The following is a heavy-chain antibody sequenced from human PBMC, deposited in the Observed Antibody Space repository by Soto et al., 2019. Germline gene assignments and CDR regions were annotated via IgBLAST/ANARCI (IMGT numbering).Heavy chain of an antibody. CDR3: ARDQSLSYGDEYYYYYMDV. CDR2: IWYDGSNK. V-gene: IGHV3-33*01. J-gene: IGHJ6*03. Sequence: GGSLRLSCAASGFTFSSYGMHWVRQAPGKGLEWVAVIWYDGSNKYYADSVKGRFTISRDNSKNTLYLQMNSLRAEDTAGYYCARDQSLSYGDEYYYYYMDVWGKGTTVTVSS. D-gene: IGHD4-17*01. CDR1: GFTFSSYG.